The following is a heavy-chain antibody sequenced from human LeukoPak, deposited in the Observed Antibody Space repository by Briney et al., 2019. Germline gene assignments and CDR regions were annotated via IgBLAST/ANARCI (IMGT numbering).Heavy chain of an antibody. CDR1: GFTFSSYG. CDR2: ISYDGSNK. J-gene: IGHJ4*02. Sequence: PGRSLRLSCAASGFTFSSYGMHWVRQAPGKGLEGVAVISYDGSNKYYADSVKGRFTISRDNSKNTLYLQMNSLRAEDTAVYYCAKDRGDYWGQGTLVTVSS. CDR3: AKDRGDY. V-gene: IGHV3-30*18.